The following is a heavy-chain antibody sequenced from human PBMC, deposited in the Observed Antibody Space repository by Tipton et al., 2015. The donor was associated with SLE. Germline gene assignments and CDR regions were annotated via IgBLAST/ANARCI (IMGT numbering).Heavy chain of an antibody. J-gene: IGHJ4*02. Sequence: TLSLTCTVSGASISTYYWSWIRQPPGKGLEWIGYVSYSGSTNYNPSLKSRVTISVDTSKNQFSLKLSSVTAADTAVYYCARGGLYWLDWGQGTLVTVSS. V-gene: IGHV4-59*01. D-gene: IGHD2-8*02. CDR1: GASISTYY. CDR2: VSYSGST. CDR3: ARGGLYWLD.